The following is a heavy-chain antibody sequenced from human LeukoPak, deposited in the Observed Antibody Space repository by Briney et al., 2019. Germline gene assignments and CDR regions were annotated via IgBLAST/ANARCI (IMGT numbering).Heavy chain of an antibody. V-gene: IGHV3-30*18. J-gene: IGHJ6*04. CDR1: GFTFSGYG. CDR3: AKDGGISTGYYYGVDV. D-gene: IGHD3-16*01. Sequence: PGRSLRLSCAASGFTFSGYGMHWVRQAPGKGLEWVAVISYDGSNKYYADSAKGRFTISRDNSKNTLYLQMNSLRAEDTAVYWCAKDGGISTGYYYGVDVWGKGTTVTVSS. CDR2: ISYDGSNK.